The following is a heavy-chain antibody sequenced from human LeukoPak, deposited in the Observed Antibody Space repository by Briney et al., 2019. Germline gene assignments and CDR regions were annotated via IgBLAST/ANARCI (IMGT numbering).Heavy chain of an antibody. CDR3: ARGVYIAAAQYAY. CDR1: GGSISSYY. CDR2: IYYSGST. Sequence: SETLSLTCTVSGGSISSYYWSWIRQPPGKGLEWIGYIYYSGSTNCNPSLKSRVTISVDTSKNQFPLKLSSVTAADTAVYYCARGVYIAAAQYAYWGQGTLVTVSS. J-gene: IGHJ4*02. D-gene: IGHD6-13*01. V-gene: IGHV4-59*01.